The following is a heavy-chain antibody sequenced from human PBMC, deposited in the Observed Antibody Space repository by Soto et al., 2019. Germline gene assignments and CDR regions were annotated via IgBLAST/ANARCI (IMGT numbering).Heavy chain of an antibody. CDR2: IIPVFGTT. J-gene: IGHJ4*02. Sequence: QVQLVQSGAELKKPGSSVKVSCKASGDTFSGYPINWVRQAPGEGLEWMGRIIPVFGTTNDAQRFEGRVTFTADESTTTAYMEWRGLLSEDTAVYYCARDGGFGELKYWGPGTLVTVSS. V-gene: IGHV1-69*18. CDR1: GDTFSGYP. CDR3: ARDGGFGELKY. D-gene: IGHD3-10*01.